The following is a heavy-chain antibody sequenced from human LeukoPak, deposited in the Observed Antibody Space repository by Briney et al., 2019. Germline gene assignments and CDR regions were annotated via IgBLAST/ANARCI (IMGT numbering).Heavy chain of an antibody. J-gene: IGHJ4*02. CDR3: AREVENTSGWYSHFDY. CDR2: ISTSSSYI. V-gene: IGHV3-21*01. CDR1: GFTFSSYE. D-gene: IGHD6-19*01. Sequence: GGSLRLSCAASGFTFSSYEMNWVRQAPGKGLEWVSSISTSSSYIYYADSVKGRFTISRDNAKNSLYLQMNSLRAEDTAVYYCAREVENTSGWYSHFDYWGQGTLVTASS.